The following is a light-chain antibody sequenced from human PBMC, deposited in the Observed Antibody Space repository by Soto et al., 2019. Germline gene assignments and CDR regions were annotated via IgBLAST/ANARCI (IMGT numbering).Light chain of an antibody. CDR2: DAS. CDR3: QQYDKWLRP. J-gene: IGKJ2*01. CDR1: QSVSSY. V-gene: IGKV3-11*01. Sequence: TVSLSKRERATLSCRASQSVSSYLAWYQQKPGQAPRLLVYDASNRATDVPPRFSGSGSGTDFTLTISNLQAEDGAVYHCQQYDKWLRPFG.